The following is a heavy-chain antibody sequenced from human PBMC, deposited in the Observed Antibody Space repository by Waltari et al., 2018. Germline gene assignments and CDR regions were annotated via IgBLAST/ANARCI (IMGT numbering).Heavy chain of an antibody. Sequence: EVQLLESGGGVAQPGGSLRLSCAASGFTFTDYAMGWVRQTPERGVEGVSVVRKGGGDRYYPDSVKGRFTISRDNSKNTLYRQMSSLRAEDTAVYYCAKEIGALGTPVFDYWGQGTLVSVSS. CDR2: VRKGGGDR. D-gene: IGHD6-13*01. J-gene: IGHJ4*02. V-gene: IGHV3-23*01. CDR3: AKEIGALGTPVFDY. CDR1: GFTFTDYA.